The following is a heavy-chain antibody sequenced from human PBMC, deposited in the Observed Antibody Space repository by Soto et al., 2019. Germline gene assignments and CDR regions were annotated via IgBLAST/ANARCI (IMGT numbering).Heavy chain of an antibody. CDR2: ISYDGSNK. Sequence: PGGSLRLSCAASGFTFSSYGMHWVRQAPGKGLEWVAVISYDGSNKYYADSVKGRFTISRDNSKNTLYLQMNSLRAEDTAVYYCAKDRDYYDSSGYYYDYWGQGTLVTAPQ. D-gene: IGHD3-22*01. CDR1: GFTFSSYG. CDR3: AKDRDYYDSSGYYYDY. V-gene: IGHV3-30*18. J-gene: IGHJ4*02.